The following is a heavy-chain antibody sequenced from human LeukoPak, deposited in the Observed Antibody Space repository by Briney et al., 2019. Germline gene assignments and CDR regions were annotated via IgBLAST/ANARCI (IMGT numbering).Heavy chain of an antibody. CDR3: ARDPHYSGSGSYSY. CDR2: IYSGGLP. V-gene: IGHV3-53*01. CDR1: GCTVSSSN. Sequence: GGSLRLSCAASGCTVSSSNMIWVRQAPGKGLEWVSIIYSGGLPYYADSVRGRFTISRDNSKNTLYLQMNSLRAEDTAVYFCARDPHYSGSGSYSYWGQGTLVTVSS. D-gene: IGHD3-10*01. J-gene: IGHJ4*02.